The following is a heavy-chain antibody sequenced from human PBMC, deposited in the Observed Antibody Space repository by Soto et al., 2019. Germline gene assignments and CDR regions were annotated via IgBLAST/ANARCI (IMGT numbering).Heavy chain of an antibody. CDR1: GASISGFY. CDR2: IYATGTT. CDR3: VRDGTKTLRDWFDP. D-gene: IGHD1-1*01. V-gene: IGHV4-4*07. J-gene: IGHJ5*02. Sequence: SETLSLTCTVSGASISGFYWSWIRKSAGKGLEWIGRIYATGTTDYNPSLKSRVMMSVDTSKKQFSLKLRSVTAADTAVYYCVRDGTKTLRDWFDPWGQGIPVTVS.